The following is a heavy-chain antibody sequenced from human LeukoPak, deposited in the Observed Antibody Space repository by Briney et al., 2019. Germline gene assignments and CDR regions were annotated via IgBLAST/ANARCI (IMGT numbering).Heavy chain of an antibody. CDR1: GGSISSSSYY. V-gene: IGHV4-39*01. CDR3: ARQDYGSGSSSLDY. D-gene: IGHD3-10*01. J-gene: IGHJ4*02. CDR2: IYYSGST. Sequence: SETLSLTCAVSGGSISSSSYYWGWIRQPPGKGLEWIGSIYYSGSTYYNPSLESRVTISVDTSKNQFSLKLSSVTAADTAVYYCARQDYGSGSSSLDYWGQGTLVTVSS.